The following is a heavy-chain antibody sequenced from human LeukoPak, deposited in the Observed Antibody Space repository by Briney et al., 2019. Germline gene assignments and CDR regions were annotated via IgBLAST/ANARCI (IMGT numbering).Heavy chain of an antibody. D-gene: IGHD3-22*01. CDR3: AKDRPHYYDSSGYYFDYYFDY. V-gene: IGHV3-23*01. CDR2: ISGGAGST. Sequence: GGSLRLSCAASGFIFSSYAMNWVRQAPGKGLEWVSGISGGAGSTYYADSVKGRFTISRDNSKNTLYLQMNSLRAEDTAVYYCAKDRPHYYDSSGYYFDYYFDYWGQGTLVTVSS. J-gene: IGHJ4*02. CDR1: GFIFSSYA.